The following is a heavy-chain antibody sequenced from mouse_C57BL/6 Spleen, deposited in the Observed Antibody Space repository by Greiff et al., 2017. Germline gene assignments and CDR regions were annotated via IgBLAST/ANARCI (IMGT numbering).Heavy chain of an antibody. CDR3: ARSFITTVVAPYYFDY. J-gene: IGHJ2*01. Sequence: VQLQQSGAELVKPGASVKLSCTASGFNIKDYYMHWVKQRTGQGLEWIGRIDPEDGETKYAPKFQGKATITADTSSNTAYLQLSSLTSEDTAVYYCARSFITTVVAPYYFDYWGQGTTLTVSS. V-gene: IGHV14-2*01. D-gene: IGHD1-1*01. CDR2: IDPEDGET. CDR1: GFNIKDYY.